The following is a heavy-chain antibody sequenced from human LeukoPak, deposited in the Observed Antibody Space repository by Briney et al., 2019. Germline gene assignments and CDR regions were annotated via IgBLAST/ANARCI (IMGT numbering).Heavy chain of an antibody. CDR1: GFTFGSCW. J-gene: IGHJ4*02. Sequence: GGSLRVSCAASGFTFGSCWMNWVRQTPGKGLEWVANINQDGSQKFYVDSVKGRFTISRDNANNSLYLQMNSLRAEDTAVYYCAKAVADFDWLFLDYWGQGTLVTVSS. D-gene: IGHD3-9*01. CDR3: AKAVADFDWLFLDY. V-gene: IGHV3-7*03. CDR2: INQDGSQK.